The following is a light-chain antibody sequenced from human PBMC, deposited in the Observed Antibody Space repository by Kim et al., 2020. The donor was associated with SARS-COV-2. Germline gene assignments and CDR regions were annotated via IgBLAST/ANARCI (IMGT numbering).Light chain of an antibody. CDR3: SAWDSSLNVWV. CDR2: RNN. J-gene: IGLJ3*02. CDR1: NNNVGNQG. Sequence: QAGLTQPPSVSKGLGQTATLTCTGNNNNVGNQGAAWPQQHQGHPPKLLSYRNNNRPSGISERFSASRSGDTASLTITGLQPEDETDYYCSAWDSSLNVWVFGGGTQLTVL. V-gene: IGLV10-54*04.